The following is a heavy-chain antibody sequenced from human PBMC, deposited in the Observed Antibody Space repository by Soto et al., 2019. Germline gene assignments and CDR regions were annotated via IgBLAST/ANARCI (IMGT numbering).Heavy chain of an antibody. CDR2: VYHSGST. V-gene: IGHV4-59*01. CDR3: TSSYSTSSSPDY. CDR1: GGSMRNYY. D-gene: IGHD6-6*01. J-gene: IGHJ4*02. Sequence: PSETQSLTCSVSGGSMRNYYWNWIRQPPGRGLEWIGYVYHSGSTNYNPSLKSRVSMSVDVSRNHFSLTLHSVTAADTVVYFCTSSYSTSSSPDYWGQGTLVTVSS.